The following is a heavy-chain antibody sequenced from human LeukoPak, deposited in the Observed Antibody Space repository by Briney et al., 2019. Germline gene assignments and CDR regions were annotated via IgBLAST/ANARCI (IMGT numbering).Heavy chain of an antibody. CDR2: ISSSASFI. V-gene: IGHV3-21*01. J-gene: IGHJ4*02. Sequence: GGSLRVSCAASGFTFSSYSMNWVRQAPGKGLEWVSSISSSASFIYYADSVKGRFTISRDNAKNSLYLQMNSLRAEDTAVYYCARTGESDRLSFDHWGQGTLVTVSS. CDR1: GFTFSSYS. D-gene: IGHD7-27*01. CDR3: ARTGESDRLSFDH.